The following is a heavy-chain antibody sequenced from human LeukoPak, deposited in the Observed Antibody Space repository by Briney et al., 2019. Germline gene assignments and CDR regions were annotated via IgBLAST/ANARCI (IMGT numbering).Heavy chain of an antibody. V-gene: IGHV3-30-3*01. CDR1: GFTFSSYA. Sequence: GGSLRLSCAASGFTFSSYAMHWVRQAPGKGLEWVAVISYDGSNKYYADSVKGRFTISRDNSKNTLYLQMNSLRAEDTAVYYCARDEDYYGSGSYFDYWGQGTLVTASS. J-gene: IGHJ4*02. CDR3: ARDEDYYGSGSYFDY. CDR2: ISYDGSNK. D-gene: IGHD3-10*01.